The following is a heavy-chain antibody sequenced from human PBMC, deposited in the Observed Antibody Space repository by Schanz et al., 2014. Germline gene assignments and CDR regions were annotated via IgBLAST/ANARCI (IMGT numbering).Heavy chain of an antibody. Sequence: EVQLVESGGGLVQPGGSLRLSCETSGFTFSNHAMNWVRQAPGKGLEWVSSISNGGGYIYYADSVKGRFTISRDNAKNSVYLQMHSLRAEDTALYYCARDRDAGGYDSWGQGTLVTVSS. CDR3: ARDRDAGGYDS. V-gene: IGHV3-21*01. D-gene: IGHD2-8*02. CDR1: GFTFSNHA. CDR2: ISNGGGYI. J-gene: IGHJ5*01.